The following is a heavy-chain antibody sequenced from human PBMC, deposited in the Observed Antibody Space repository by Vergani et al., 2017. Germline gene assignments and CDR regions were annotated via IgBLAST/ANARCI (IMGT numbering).Heavy chain of an antibody. CDR1: GFTFSSYW. Sequence: EVQLVESGGGLVQPGGSLRLSCAASGFTFSSYWMSWVRQAPGKGLEWVANIKQDGSEQYYVDSVKGRFTISRDNAKNSLYLQMNSLRAEDTAVYYCASTYYDYVWGSYNPGYWGQGTLVTVSS. CDR3: ASTYYDYVWGSYNPGY. D-gene: IGHD3-16*01. J-gene: IGHJ4*02. CDR2: IKQDGSEQ. V-gene: IGHV3-7*01.